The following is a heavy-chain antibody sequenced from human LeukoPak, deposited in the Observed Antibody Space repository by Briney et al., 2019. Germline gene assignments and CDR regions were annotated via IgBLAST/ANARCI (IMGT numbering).Heavy chain of an antibody. V-gene: IGHV5-51*01. Sequence: GESLKISCKGSGYSFTNYWIGWVRQMPGKGLEWMGIIYPGDSDTRYSPSFQGQVTISADKSISTAYLQWSSLMASDTAMYYCARHGHSVNDGHDAFDIWGQGTMVTVSS. D-gene: IGHD5/OR15-5a*01. CDR1: GYSFTNYW. CDR2: IYPGDSDT. CDR3: ARHGHSVNDGHDAFDI. J-gene: IGHJ3*02.